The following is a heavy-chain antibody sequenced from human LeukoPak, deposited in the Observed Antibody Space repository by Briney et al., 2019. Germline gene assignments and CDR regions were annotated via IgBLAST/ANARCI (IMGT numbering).Heavy chain of an antibody. V-gene: IGHV4-4*02. D-gene: IGHD3-10*01. CDR3: ARGMVRGFYYYYGMDV. CDR1: GGSISSSNW. CDR2: IYHSGST. Sequence: SEILSLTCAVSGGSISSSNWWSWVRQPPEKGLEWIGEIYHSGSTNYSPSLKSRVTISVDKSKNQFSLKLFSVTAADTAVYYCARGMVRGFYYYYGMDVWGQGTTVTVSS. J-gene: IGHJ6*02.